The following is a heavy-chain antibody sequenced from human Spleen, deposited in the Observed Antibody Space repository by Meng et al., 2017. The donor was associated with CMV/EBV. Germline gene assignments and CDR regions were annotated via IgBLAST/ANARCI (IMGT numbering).Heavy chain of an antibody. Sequence: FTFSNDWMRWVRKATGKGLEWVGRIKSKTDGGTTDYAAPVKGRFTISRDDSKNTLYLQMNSLKTEDTAVYYCTTVLLLWFGDVVDYWGQGTLVTVSS. J-gene: IGHJ4*02. CDR2: IKSKTDGGTT. V-gene: IGHV3-15*01. CDR3: TTVLLLWFGDVVDY. D-gene: IGHD3-10*01. CDR1: FTFSNDW.